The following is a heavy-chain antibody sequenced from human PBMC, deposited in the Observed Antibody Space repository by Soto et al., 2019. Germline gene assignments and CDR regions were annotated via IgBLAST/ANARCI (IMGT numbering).Heavy chain of an antibody. V-gene: IGHV3-23*01. Sequence: HPGGSLRLSCAASGFTFSSYAMSWVRQAPGKGLEWVSAISGSGGSTYYADSVKGRFTISRDNSKNTLYLQMNSLRAEDTAVYYCAKDRASLIAVANAFDIWGQGTMVTV. CDR1: GFTFSSYA. J-gene: IGHJ3*02. CDR2: ISGSGGST. CDR3: AKDRASLIAVANAFDI. D-gene: IGHD6-19*01.